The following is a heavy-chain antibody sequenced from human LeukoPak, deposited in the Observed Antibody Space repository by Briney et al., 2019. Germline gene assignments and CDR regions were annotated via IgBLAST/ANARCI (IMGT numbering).Heavy chain of an antibody. Sequence: SETLSLTCTVSGGSISSGGYYWSWSRQHPGKGLEWIGYIYYSGSTYYNPSLKSRVTISVDTSKNQFSLKLSSVTAADTAVYYCARRAAAGHFDYWGQGTLVTVSS. V-gene: IGHV4-31*03. D-gene: IGHD6-13*01. CDR2: IYYSGST. CDR1: GGSISSGGYY. J-gene: IGHJ4*02. CDR3: ARRAAAGHFDY.